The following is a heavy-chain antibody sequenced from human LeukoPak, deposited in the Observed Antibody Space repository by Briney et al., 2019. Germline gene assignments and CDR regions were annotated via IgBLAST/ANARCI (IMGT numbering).Heavy chain of an antibody. CDR3: ATTDYVWGSYRR. CDR2: INHSGST. CDR1: GGSFSGYY. Sequence: PSETLSLTCAVYGGSFSGYYWSWIRQPPGKGLEWIGEINHSGSTNYNPSLKSRVTISVDTSKNQFSLKLSSVTAADTAVYYCATTDYVWGSYRRWGQGTLVTVSS. V-gene: IGHV4-34*01. J-gene: IGHJ4*02. D-gene: IGHD3-16*02.